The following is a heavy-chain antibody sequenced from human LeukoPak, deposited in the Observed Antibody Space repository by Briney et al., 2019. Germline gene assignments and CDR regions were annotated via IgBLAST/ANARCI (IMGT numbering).Heavy chain of an antibody. V-gene: IGHV3-7*01. J-gene: IGHJ4*02. D-gene: IGHD4-11*01. Sequence: GGSLRLSCAASGFTFSSYWMSWVRQAPGKGLEWVANIKQDGSEKYYVDSVKGRFTISRDNAKNSLYLQMNSLRAEDTAVYYCAKTGDYSNLDYWGQGTLVTVSS. CDR3: AKTGDYSNLDY. CDR1: GFTFSSYW. CDR2: IKQDGSEK.